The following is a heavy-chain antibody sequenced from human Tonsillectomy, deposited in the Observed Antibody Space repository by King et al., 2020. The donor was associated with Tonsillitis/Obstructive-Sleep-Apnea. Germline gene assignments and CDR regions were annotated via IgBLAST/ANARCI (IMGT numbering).Heavy chain of an antibody. J-gene: IGHJ6*03. V-gene: IGHV3-48*02. Sequence: VQLVESGGGLVQPGGSLRLSCAASGFAFSGYSINWVRQAPGKGLEWVLYISDGGTTIYYADSVKGRFTISRDYAKNSLYVQMNSLRDEDTAVYYCARIPGSYHYYMDIWGKGTTVTVSS. CDR3: ARIPGSYHYYMDI. CDR2: ISDGGTTI. CDR1: GFAFSGYS.